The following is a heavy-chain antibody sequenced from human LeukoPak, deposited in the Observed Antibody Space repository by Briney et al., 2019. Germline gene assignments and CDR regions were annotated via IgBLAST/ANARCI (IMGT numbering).Heavy chain of an antibody. CDR3: AKGLYQYFGSGSYTLDH. J-gene: IGHJ4*02. D-gene: IGHD3-10*01. V-gene: IGHV3-23*01. Sequence: GGSLRLSCAASGFTFSTYAMSWVRQAPGKGLEWVSAMSGSGTGTSYAESVQGRFTISRDNSKNTLYLQMNNLRVEDTGVYFCAKGLYQYFGSGSYTLDHWGQGTQVTVSS. CDR1: GFTFSTYA. CDR2: MSGSGTGT.